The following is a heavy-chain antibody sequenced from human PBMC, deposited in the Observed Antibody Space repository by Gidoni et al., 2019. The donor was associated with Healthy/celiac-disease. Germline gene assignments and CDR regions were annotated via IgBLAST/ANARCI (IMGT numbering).Heavy chain of an antibody. CDR2: ISAYNGNT. CDR1: GYTFTRYG. D-gene: IGHD1-20*01. J-gene: IGHJ4*02. V-gene: IGHV1-18*01. CDR3: ARFDYNWNDRGGFDY. Sequence: QVQLVQSGAEVKKPGDSVKVSCTASGYTFTRYGISWVRQAPGQGLEWMGWISAYNGNTKYAQKLQGRGTMTTDTSTSTAYMELRSLRSDDTAVYYCARFDYNWNDRGGFDYWGQGTRVTVSS.